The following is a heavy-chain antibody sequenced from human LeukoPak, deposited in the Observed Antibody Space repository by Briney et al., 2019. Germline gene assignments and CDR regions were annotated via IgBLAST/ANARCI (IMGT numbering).Heavy chain of an antibody. Sequence: SETLSLTCTVSGGSISSYYWSWIRQPAGKGLEWIGRIYTSGSTSYNPSLKGRVTMSVDTSKNQFSLKLSSVTAADTGVYYLARDHCKSTSCYSDYWGPGTLVNVP. CDR3: ARDHCKSTSCYSDY. D-gene: IGHD2-2*02. CDR2: IYTSGST. J-gene: IGHJ4*02. CDR1: GGSISSYY. V-gene: IGHV4-4*07.